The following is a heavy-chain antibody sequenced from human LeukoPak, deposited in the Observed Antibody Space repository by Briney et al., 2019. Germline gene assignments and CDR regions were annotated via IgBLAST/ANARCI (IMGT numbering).Heavy chain of an antibody. CDR2: ISDGGII. CDR1: GGSISSYY. V-gene: IGHV4-59*08. J-gene: IGHJ5*02. CDR3: ARSLFNWNYGWFDH. D-gene: IGHD1-7*01. Sequence: SETLSLTCTVSGGSISSYYWNWIRQSPGKGLEWIGYISDGGIIKSNPSLKSLVTISAYTSKNQVSLKLTSVTAADTAVYYCARSLFNWNYGWFDHWGQGSLVTVSS.